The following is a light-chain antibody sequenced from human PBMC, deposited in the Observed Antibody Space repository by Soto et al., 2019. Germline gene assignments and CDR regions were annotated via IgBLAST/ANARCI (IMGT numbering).Light chain of an antibody. CDR3: QQYNTLPTWT. V-gene: IGKV3-15*01. CDR1: QSVSSN. CDR2: GAS. J-gene: IGKJ1*01. Sequence: EIVMTQSPATLSVSPGERATLSCRASQSVSSNLAWYQQKPGQAPRLLIYGASTRATGIPARFSGSGSGTEFTLTISSLQSEDFAVYYCQQYNTLPTWTFGQGTKVNI.